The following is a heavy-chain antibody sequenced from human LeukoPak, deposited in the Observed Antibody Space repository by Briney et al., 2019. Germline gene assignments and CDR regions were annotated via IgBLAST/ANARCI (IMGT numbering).Heavy chain of an antibody. J-gene: IGHJ4*02. CDR3: ARPQSRNSAVKFDY. CDR2: ISNDGGRT. D-gene: IGHD4-23*01. V-gene: IGHV3-64*01. Sequence: GGSLRLSCAASGFTFRSYAMHWVRQAPGKGLEYVAAISNDGGRTYYANSVKGRFTISRDNSKNTLYLQMGSLRVEDMAVYYCARPQSRNSAVKFDYWGQGTLVTVSS. CDR1: GFTFRSYA.